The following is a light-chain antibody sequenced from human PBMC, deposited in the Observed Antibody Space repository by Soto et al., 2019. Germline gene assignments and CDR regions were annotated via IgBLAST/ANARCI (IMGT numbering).Light chain of an antibody. CDR2: DAS. CDR3: QQYNSYSPGWT. J-gene: IGKJ1*01. Sequence: DIPMTQSPSTLSASVGDRVTITCRASQSISSWLAWYQQKPGKAPKLLIYDASSLESGVPSRFSGSGSGTDFTLTISSLQPDDFATYYCQQYNSYSPGWTFGQGTKVEIK. CDR1: QSISSW. V-gene: IGKV1-5*01.